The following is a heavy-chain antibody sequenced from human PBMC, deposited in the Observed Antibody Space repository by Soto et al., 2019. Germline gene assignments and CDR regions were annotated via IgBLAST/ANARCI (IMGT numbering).Heavy chain of an antibody. CDR1: GFTFSSYG. J-gene: IGHJ3*02. CDR2: IWYDGSNK. D-gene: IGHD1-26*01. CDR3: ASSLSTSVGAFDI. Sequence: GGSLRLSCAASGFTFSSYGMHWVRQAPGKGLEWVAVIWYDGSNKYYADSVKGRFTISRDNSKNTLYLQMNSLRAEDTAVYYCASSLSTSVGAFDIWGQGTMVTVSS. V-gene: IGHV3-33*01.